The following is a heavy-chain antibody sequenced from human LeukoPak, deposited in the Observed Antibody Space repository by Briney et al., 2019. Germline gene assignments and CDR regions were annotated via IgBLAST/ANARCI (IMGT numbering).Heavy chain of an antibody. Sequence: HTGGSLRLSCAASGFTFSSYSMNWVRQAPGKGLEWVSYISSSSSTIYYADSVKGRFTISRDNAKNSLYLQMNSLRAEDTAVYYCASHYDFWSGYYTSRRGLQYWGQGTLVTVSS. CDR1: GFTFSSYS. CDR2: ISSSSSTI. D-gene: IGHD3-3*01. J-gene: IGHJ4*02. V-gene: IGHV3-48*01. CDR3: ASHYDFWSGYYTSRRGLQY.